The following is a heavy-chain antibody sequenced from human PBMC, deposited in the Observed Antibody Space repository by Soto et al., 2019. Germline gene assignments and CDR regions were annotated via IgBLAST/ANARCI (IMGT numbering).Heavy chain of an antibody. CDR2: ISGRSNTI. D-gene: IGHD3-22*01. V-gene: IGHV3-48*01. CDR1: GFTFSDYN. J-gene: IGHJ4*02. CDR3: TRGGDGSVFLCNF. Sequence: GSLRLSCVASGFTFSDYNMNWVRQAPGKGLEWVSFISGRSNTIYYADSVKGRFTISRDNAKNSLYLLMNSLRAEDTAVYYCTRGGDGSVFLCNFWGQGALVTSSS.